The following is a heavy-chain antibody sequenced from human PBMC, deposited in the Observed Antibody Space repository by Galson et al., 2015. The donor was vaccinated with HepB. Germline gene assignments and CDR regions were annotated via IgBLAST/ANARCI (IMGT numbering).Heavy chain of an antibody. CDR3: ARGYQYYFNYYGMDV. J-gene: IGHJ6*02. CDR1: GGTFSSDA. V-gene: IGHV1-69*13. Sequence: SVKVSCKASGGTFSSDAISWVRQAPGQGLEWMGGIIPIFGTANYAQKFQGRVTITADESTSTAYMELSSLRSEDTAVYYCARGYQYYFNYYGMDVWGQGTTVTVSS. CDR2: IIPIFGTA. D-gene: IGHD1-14*01.